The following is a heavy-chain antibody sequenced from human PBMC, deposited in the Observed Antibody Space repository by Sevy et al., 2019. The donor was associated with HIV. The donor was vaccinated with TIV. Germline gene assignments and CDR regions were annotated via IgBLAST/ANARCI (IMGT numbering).Heavy chain of an antibody. CDR3: ARVKGRAAARQPPNFDY. D-gene: IGHD6-6*01. CDR1: GGSFSGYY. Sequence: SETLSPTCAVYGGSFSGYYWSWIRQPPGKGLEWIGEINHSGSTNYNPSLKSRVTISVDTSKNQFSLKLSSVTAADTAVYYCARVKGRAAARQPPNFDYWGQGTLVTVSS. J-gene: IGHJ4*02. V-gene: IGHV4-34*01. CDR2: INHSGST.